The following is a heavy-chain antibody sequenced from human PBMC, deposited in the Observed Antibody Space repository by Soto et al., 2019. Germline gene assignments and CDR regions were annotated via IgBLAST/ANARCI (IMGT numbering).Heavy chain of an antibody. CDR1: GFTFSSYV. D-gene: IGHD3-10*01. CDR3: AKGGPMVRETDY. Sequence: GGSLRLSCAASGFTFSSYVMGWVRQAPGRGLEWVSAISPSGDSTYYADSVKGRFTISRDNSKNTLFLQMNSLRAEETAVYYCAKGGPMVRETDYWGQGALVTVSS. CDR2: ISPSGDST. V-gene: IGHV3-23*01. J-gene: IGHJ4*02.